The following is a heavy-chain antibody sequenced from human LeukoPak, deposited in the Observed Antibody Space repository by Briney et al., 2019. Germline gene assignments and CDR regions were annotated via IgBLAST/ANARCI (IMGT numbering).Heavy chain of an antibody. Sequence: SETLSLACAVYGESFSDYYWTWIRQSPGKGLEWIGEISHSGSTNYNPSLKSRVSMSVDTSKNQFSVKLNSVTAADTAVYFCARGRTVFDYWGQGIRVTVSS. CDR2: ISHSGST. CDR1: GESFSDYY. D-gene: IGHD4-11*01. J-gene: IGHJ4*02. CDR3: ARGRTVFDY. V-gene: IGHV4-34*01.